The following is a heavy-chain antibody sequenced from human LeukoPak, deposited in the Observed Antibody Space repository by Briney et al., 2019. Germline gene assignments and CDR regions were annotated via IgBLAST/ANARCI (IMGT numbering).Heavy chain of an antibody. CDR1: GYMFTSYG. D-gene: IGHD6-19*01. CDR3: ARTLGERWQWLVPGYYYYYYMDV. Sequence: ASVKVSCRTSGYMFTSYGISWVRQAPGQGLEWMGWISADNGHTEYAQRLQDRVTMTTDTSTSTAYMELSSLRSEDTAVYYCARTLGERWQWLVPGYYYYYYMDVWGKGTTVTISS. CDR2: ISADNGHT. J-gene: IGHJ6*03. V-gene: IGHV1-18*01.